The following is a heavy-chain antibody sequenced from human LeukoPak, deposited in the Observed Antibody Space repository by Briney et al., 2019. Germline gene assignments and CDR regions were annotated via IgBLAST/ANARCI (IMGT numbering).Heavy chain of an antibody. CDR3: ARYDFNKFFDY. CDR2: IYYSGST. Sequence: PSETLSLTCTVSGGSISSSSYYWGWIRQPPGNGLEWIGSIYYSGSTNYNPSLKSRVTMSVDTSKNQFSLKLSSVTAADTAVYYCARYDFNKFFDYWGQGTLVTVSS. V-gene: IGHV4-39*07. D-gene: IGHD3-3*01. CDR1: GGSISSSSYY. J-gene: IGHJ4*02.